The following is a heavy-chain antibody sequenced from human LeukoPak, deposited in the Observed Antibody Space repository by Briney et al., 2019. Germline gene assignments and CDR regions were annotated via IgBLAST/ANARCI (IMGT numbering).Heavy chain of an antibody. CDR2: ISAYNGNT. J-gene: IGHJ5*02. CDR3: ARDLSGSSNWFDP. CDR1: GYTFTSYG. V-gene: IGHV1-18*01. D-gene: IGHD6-6*01. Sequence: GASVKVSCKASGYTFTSYGISWVRQAPGQGLEWMGWISAYNGNTNYAQKLQGRVTMTTDTSTSTVYMELSSLRSEDTAVYYCARDLSGSSNWFDPWGQGTLVTVSS.